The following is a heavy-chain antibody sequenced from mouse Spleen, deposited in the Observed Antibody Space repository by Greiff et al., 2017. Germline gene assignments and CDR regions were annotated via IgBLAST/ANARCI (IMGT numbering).Heavy chain of an antibody. J-gene: IGHJ1*01. Sequence: EVHLVESGGGLVKPGGSLKLSCAASGFTFSSYTMSWVRQTPEKRLEWVATISSGGSYNYSPDSVTGRFTISRDNAKNTRYLQMSSLKSEETAMYYCRRDRGYYGSSWYFDVWGAGTTVTVSS. CDR3: RRDRGYYGSSWYFDV. CDR1: GFTFSSYT. CDR2: ISSGGSYN. D-gene: IGHD1-1*01. V-gene: IGHV5-6-4*01.